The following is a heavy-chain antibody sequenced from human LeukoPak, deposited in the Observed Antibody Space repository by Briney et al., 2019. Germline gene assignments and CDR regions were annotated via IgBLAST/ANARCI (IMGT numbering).Heavy chain of an antibody. CDR1: GGSISSSSYY. V-gene: IGHV4-39*01. J-gene: IGHJ3*02. CDR2: IYYSGST. Sequence: SETLSLTCTVSGGSISSSSYYWGWIRQPPGKGLEWIGGIYYSGSTYYNPSLKSRVTISVDTSKNQFSLKLSSVTAADTAVYYCARSYSSTWPSYHDAFDIWGQGTMVTVSS. D-gene: IGHD6-13*01. CDR3: ARSYSSTWPSYHDAFDI.